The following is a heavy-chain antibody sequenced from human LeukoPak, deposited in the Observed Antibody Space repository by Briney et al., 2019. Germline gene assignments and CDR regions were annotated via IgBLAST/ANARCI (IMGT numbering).Heavy chain of an antibody. Sequence: SETLSLTCAVSGGSFSGYYWNWIRQPPGKGLEWIGEIDHSGSTNYNPSLKSRVTILVDTSKNQFSLKLNSVTAADTAVYFCARTTEGGYTYDYFYYYYMDVWGKGTTVTISS. D-gene: IGHD5-18*01. J-gene: IGHJ6*03. CDR1: GGSFSGYY. V-gene: IGHV4-34*01. CDR3: ARTTEGGYTYDYFYYYYMDV. CDR2: IDHSGST.